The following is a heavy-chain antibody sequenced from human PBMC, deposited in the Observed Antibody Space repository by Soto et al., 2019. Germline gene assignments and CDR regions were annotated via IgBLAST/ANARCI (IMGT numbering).Heavy chain of an antibody. D-gene: IGHD2-15*01. V-gene: IGHV4-30-4*01. CDR1: GASISSVDHY. CDR3: ARVGGNEDFDT. CDR2: MYYSGRA. J-gene: IGHJ4*02. Sequence: QVQLQEAGPGLVKPSQTLSLTCTVSGASISSVDHYWSWIRQPPGKGREWIGYMYYSGRADPNPSLKSRVAISIDTSKNRFSLRLSSVTAADTAVYYCARVGGNEDFDTWGQGTLVTVSS.